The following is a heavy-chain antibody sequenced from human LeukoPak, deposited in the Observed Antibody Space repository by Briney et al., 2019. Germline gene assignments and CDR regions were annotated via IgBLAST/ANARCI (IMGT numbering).Heavy chain of an antibody. Sequence: GRSLRLSCAASGFTFDDYAMHWVGQAPGKGLEWVSGISWNSGSIGYADSVKGRFTISRDNAENSLYLQMNSLRAEDTALYYCAKTPVGYYDSSGYYYQGLYYFDYWGQGTLVTVSS. CDR3: AKTPVGYYDSSGYYYQGLYYFDY. V-gene: IGHV3-9*01. CDR2: ISWNSGSI. CDR1: GFTFDDYA. J-gene: IGHJ4*02. D-gene: IGHD3-22*01.